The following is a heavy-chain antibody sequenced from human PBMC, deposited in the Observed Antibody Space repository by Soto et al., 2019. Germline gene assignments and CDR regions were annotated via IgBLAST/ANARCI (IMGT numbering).Heavy chain of an antibody. CDR3: ASRGQYSRTSPRRFVP. J-gene: IGHJ5*02. V-gene: IGHV5-51*01. D-gene: IGHD2-21*01. CDR1: GYSFSYYW. CDR2: IYPGDSDT. Sequence: GESLKISCNASGYSFSYYWIGWVRQMPGRGLEWMGIIYPGDSDTRYSASFQGQVTISADKPISTQFLQSSSLKASHLAMYYSASRGQYSRTSPRRFVPWGQGTLVTVSS.